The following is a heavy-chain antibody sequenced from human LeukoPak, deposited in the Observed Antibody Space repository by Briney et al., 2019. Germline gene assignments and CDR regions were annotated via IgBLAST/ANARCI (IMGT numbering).Heavy chain of an antibody. V-gene: IGHV1-2*02. D-gene: IGHD6-13*01. J-gene: IGHJ3*01. CDR2: INPNSGGT. CDR1: GYTFTGYY. CDR3: ARDSSSWYYTPVARAGNDAFDV. Sequence: GASVTVSCKASGYTFTGYYMHWVRQAPGQGLEWMGWINPNSGGTNYAQKFQGRVTMTRDTSISTAYMELSRLRSDDTAVYYCARDSSSWYYTPVARAGNDAFDVWGQGTMVTVSS.